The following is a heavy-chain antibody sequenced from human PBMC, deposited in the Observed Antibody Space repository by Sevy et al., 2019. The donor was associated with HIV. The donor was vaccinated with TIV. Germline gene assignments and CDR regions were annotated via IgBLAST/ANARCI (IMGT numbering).Heavy chain of an antibody. D-gene: IGHD1-20*01. J-gene: IGHJ6*03. V-gene: IGHV3-23*01. Sequence: GGSLRLSCAASGFTFSSYAMSWVRQAPGKGLEWVSAISGSGGSTYYADPVKGRFTISRDNSKNTLYLQMNSLRAEDTAVYYCAKDGYKPSVGDENYYYYYMDVWGKGTTVTVSS. CDR2: ISGSGGST. CDR1: GFTFSSYA. CDR3: AKDGYKPSVGDENYYYYYMDV.